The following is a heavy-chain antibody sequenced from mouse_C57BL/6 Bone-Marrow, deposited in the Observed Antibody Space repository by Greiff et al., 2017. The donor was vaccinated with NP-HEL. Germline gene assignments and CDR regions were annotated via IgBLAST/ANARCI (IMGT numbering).Heavy chain of an antibody. CDR2: ISSGSSTI. J-gene: IGHJ4*01. D-gene: IGHD2-2*01. Sequence: EVQLVESGGGLVKPGGSLKLSCAASGFTFSDYGMHWVRQAPEKGLEWVAYISSGSSTIYYADTVKGRFTISRDNAKNTLFLQMTSLRSEDTAMYYCAKVFYGYDMDYWGQGTSVTVSS. V-gene: IGHV5-17*01. CDR1: GFTFSDYG. CDR3: AKVFYGYDMDY.